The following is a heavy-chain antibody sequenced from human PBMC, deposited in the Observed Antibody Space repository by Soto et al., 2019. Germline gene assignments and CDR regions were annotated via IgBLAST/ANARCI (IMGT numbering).Heavy chain of an antibody. Sequence: QVQLVQSGAEVKKPGASVKVSCKASGYTFTSYGISWVRQAPGQGLEWMGWINGYNGNTNHAQKLQGRVTMSTDTSTSAAYMELRSLRSDDSAVYYCARMGDVPYYYSGMDVWGPGTTVSVSS. CDR2: INGYNGNT. J-gene: IGHJ6*02. CDR3: ARMGDVPYYYSGMDV. V-gene: IGHV1-18*01. D-gene: IGHD3-16*01. CDR1: GYTFTSYG.